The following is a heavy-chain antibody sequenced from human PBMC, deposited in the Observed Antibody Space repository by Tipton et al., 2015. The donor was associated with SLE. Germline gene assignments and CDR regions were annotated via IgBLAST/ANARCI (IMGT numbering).Heavy chain of an antibody. V-gene: IGHV3-21*01. D-gene: IGHD6-19*01. CDR3: ARRTSGSDAFDI. Sequence: GSLRLSCAASGFTFSSYSMNWVRQAPGKGLEWVSSISSSSSYIYYADSVKGRFTISRDNAKNSLYLQMNSLRAEDTAVYYCARRTSGSDAFDIWGQGTMVTVSS. CDR2: ISSSSSYI. J-gene: IGHJ3*02. CDR1: GFTFSSYS.